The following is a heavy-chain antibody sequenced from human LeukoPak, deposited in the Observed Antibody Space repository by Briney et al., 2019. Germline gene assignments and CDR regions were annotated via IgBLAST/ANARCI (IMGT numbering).Heavy chain of an antibody. J-gene: IGHJ4*02. D-gene: IGHD6-19*01. Sequence: GGSLRLSCAASGFTFSSYSMNWVRQAPGEGLEWVSSISSGGSYIYYADSVKGRFTISRDNAKNSLYLQMNSLRAEDTAVYFCASACSSGWYYFDYWGQGTPVTVSS. CDR2: ISSGGSYI. V-gene: IGHV3-21*01. CDR3: ASACSSGWYYFDY. CDR1: GFTFSSYS.